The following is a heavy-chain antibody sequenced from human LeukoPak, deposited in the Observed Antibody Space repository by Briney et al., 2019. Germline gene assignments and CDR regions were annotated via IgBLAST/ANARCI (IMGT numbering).Heavy chain of an antibody. CDR1: GFTFSDYN. CDR2: ISSSGSTI. D-gene: IGHD6-19*01. CDR3: ATLAVAVTRYYYYYGMDV. Sequence: GGSLRLSCAASGFTFSDYNMNWVRQAPGKGLEWVSYISSSGSTIYYADSVKGRFTISRDNAKNSLYLQMNSLRAEDTAVYYCATLAVAVTRYYYYYGMDVWGQGTTVTVSS. J-gene: IGHJ6*02. V-gene: IGHV3-48*04.